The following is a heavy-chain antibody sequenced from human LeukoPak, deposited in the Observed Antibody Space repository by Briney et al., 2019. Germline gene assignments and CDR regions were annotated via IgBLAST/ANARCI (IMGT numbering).Heavy chain of an antibody. J-gene: IGHJ4*02. V-gene: IGHV1-46*01. D-gene: IGHD3-10*01. Sequence: ASVTVSCKASGYTFTSYYMHWVRQAPGQGLEWMGIINPSGGSTSYAQKFQGRVTMTRDTSTSTVYMELSSLRSEDTAVYYCARGPRNYGSGSYYGYWGQGTLVTVSS. CDR2: INPSGGST. CDR3: ARGPRNYGSGSYYGY. CDR1: GYTFTSYY.